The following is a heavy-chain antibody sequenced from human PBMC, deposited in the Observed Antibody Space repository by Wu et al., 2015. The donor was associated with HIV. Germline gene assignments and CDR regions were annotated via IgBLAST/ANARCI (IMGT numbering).Heavy chain of an antibody. V-gene: IGHV1-18*01. D-gene: IGHD4-17*01. CDR2: INPDTGNS. CDR3: ARMLTSVSPGALDF. J-gene: IGHJ4*02. CDR1: GYTFTSYG. Sequence: QVQLVQSGAEVKKPGASVKVSCKASGYTFTSYGISWVRQAPGQGLEWMGWINPDTGNSNYAQRFQGRVTMTGDTSIGTAYMELSSLKSDDTAVYYCARMLTSVSPGALDFWGQGTLVTVSS.